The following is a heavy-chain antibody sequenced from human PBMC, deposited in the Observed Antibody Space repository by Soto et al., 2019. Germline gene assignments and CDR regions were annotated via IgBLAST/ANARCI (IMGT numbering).Heavy chain of an antibody. CDR3: ARTRSAWSDFHYYSLDV. D-gene: IGHD1-26*01. CDR1: GFTFNSYG. CDR2: ISYDSTKT. J-gene: IGHJ6*02. Sequence: QVQLVESGGCVVQPGRSLRLSCAASGFTFNSYGMHWVRQGPGNGLEWVAFISYDSTKTYYADSVKGRFTISRDNSNSALYVQMNSLTSEDTAVYYCARTRSAWSDFHYYSLDVWGQGTTVTVSS. V-gene: IGHV3-30*03.